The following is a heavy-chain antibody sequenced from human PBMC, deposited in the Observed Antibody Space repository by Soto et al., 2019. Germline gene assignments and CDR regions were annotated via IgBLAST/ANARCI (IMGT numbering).Heavy chain of an antibody. CDR1: GFTFSNYE. V-gene: IGHV3-64*01. D-gene: IGHD2-21*02. J-gene: IGHJ6*03. CDR3: GSTYYNPSLKSRVTISVDTSKNQFSLKLSSVTAADTAVYYCASVTDSVRFLEWLPPRYDTGYMDV. Sequence: PGGSLRLSCAASGFTFSNYEMHWVRQATGKGLEYVSGISNNGAHTDYAKSVKGRFTISRDNSENTPYLQMGSLRAEDMAIYYSGSTYYNPSLKSRVTISVDTSKNQFSLKLSSVTAADTAVYYCASVTDSVRFLEWLPPRYDTGYMDVWGKGTTVTVSS. CDR2: ISNNGAHT.